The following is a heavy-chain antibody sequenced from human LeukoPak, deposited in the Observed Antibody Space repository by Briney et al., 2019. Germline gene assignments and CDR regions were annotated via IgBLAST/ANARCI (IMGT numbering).Heavy chain of an antibody. D-gene: IGHD6-19*01. J-gene: IGHJ4*02. V-gene: IGHV4-59*01. CDR2: IHYSGNT. CDR3: ARGFTQWLGLFDY. Sequence: SETLSLTCTVSGGSISGYYWGWIRQPPGKGLEWIGYIHYSGNTNYNPSLKSRVTISVDTSKNQFSLKLSSVTAADTAVYYCARGFTQWLGLFDYWGQGTLVTVSS. CDR1: GGSISGYY.